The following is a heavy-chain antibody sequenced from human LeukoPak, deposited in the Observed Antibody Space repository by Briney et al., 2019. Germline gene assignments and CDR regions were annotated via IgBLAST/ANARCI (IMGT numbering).Heavy chain of an antibody. CDR1: GGSISSGSYY. CDR2: IYTSGST. V-gene: IGHV4-61*02. D-gene: IGHD3-16*01. J-gene: IGHJ5*02. Sequence: SETLSLTCTVSGGSISSGSYYWSWIRQPAGKGLEWIGRIYTSGSTNYNPSLKSRVTISVDTSKNQFSLNLTSVTAADTAVYYCARFTPQGYGWGGYNRFDPWGQGTLVTVSS. CDR3: ARFTPQGYGWGGYNRFDP.